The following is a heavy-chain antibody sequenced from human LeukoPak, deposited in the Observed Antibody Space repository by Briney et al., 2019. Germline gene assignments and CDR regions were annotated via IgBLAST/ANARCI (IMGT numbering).Heavy chain of an antibody. CDR3: AREIPGAMTAFDI. D-gene: IGHD2-2*01. CDR2: ISSSSSYI. CDR1: GFTFSSYS. V-gene: IGHV3-21*04. J-gene: IGHJ3*02. Sequence: GGSLRLSCAASGFTFSSYSMNWVRQAPGKGLEWVSSISSSSSYIYYADSVKGRFTISRDNSKNTLYLQMNSLRAEDTAVYYCAREIPGAMTAFDIWGQGTMVTVSS.